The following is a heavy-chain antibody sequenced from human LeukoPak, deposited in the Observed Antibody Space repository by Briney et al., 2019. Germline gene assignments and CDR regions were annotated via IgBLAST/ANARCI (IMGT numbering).Heavy chain of an antibody. Sequence: XXXSGFTFSNYTMNWARQAPGKGLEWVSSISSRSSYIYYADSVKGRFTISRDNAKNSLYLQMNRLRAEDTAVYYXAXXXXXXXRXXAXDIWGXXXXVTVSS. CDR1: GFTFSNYT. J-gene: IGHJ3*02. CDR2: ISSRSSYI. CDR3: AXXXXXXXRXXAXDI. V-gene: IGHV3-21*01.